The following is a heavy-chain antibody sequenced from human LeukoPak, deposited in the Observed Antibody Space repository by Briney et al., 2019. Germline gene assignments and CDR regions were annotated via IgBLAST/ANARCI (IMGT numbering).Heavy chain of an antibody. CDR1: GFTFSDYT. D-gene: IGHD2-2*01. CDR2: ISSSSNYI. V-gene: IGHV3-21*01. CDR3: ARDRALYCSSTSCYAFDY. J-gene: IGHJ4*02. Sequence: PGGSLRLSCAASGFTFSDYTMNWVRQAPGKGLEWVSFISSSSNYIYYADSVEGRFTISRDNAKNSLYLQMNSLRAEDTAVYFCARDRALYCSSTSCYAFDYWGQGTLVTVSS.